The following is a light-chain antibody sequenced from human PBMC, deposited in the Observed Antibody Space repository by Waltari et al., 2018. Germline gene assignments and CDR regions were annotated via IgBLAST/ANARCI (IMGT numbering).Light chain of an antibody. J-gene: IGLJ3*02. CDR3: AAWDDSRSGWV. CDR2: NSN. V-gene: IGLV1-44*01. CDR1: SLNVDSTA. Sequence: QSVLTQPPSASGTPGQRVTISCSGRSLNVDSTAVNWYQHLPGTTPKLLIYNSNYRPSGVPDRFSGSTSGTSASLAISGLQSEDEAEYYCAAWDDSRSGWVFGGGTKVTVL.